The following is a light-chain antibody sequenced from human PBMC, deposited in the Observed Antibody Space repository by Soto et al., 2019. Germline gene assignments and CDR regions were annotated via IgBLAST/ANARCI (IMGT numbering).Light chain of an antibody. CDR1: PSVTNY. CDR3: QQRNIWPPVT. CDR2: GAF. V-gene: IGKV3-11*01. J-gene: IGKJ5*01. Sequence: EIVLTQSPATLSLSPGERATLSCRASPSVTNYLAWYQQKPGQAPRLLIYGAFNRATGIPARFSGSGSGTDFTLPISSLEPEDFAAYYGQQRNIWPPVTFGQGTRLEIK.